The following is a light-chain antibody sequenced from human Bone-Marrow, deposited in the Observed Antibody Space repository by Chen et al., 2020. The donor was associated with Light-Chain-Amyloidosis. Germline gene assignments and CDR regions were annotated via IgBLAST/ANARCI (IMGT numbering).Light chain of an antibody. J-gene: IGLJ3*02. CDR1: TSNVGGDY. CDR2: SND. V-gene: IGLV1-47*01. Sequence: QSVLTQPPSASGAPGQRVTLSCSGSTSNVGGDYVYWYQQLPGSAPRLLFYSNDQRPSGVPDRFSASQSGTSASLAISGLRSEDEGDYYCAAWDASLSGPVFGGGTKLTVL. CDR3: AAWDASLSGPV.